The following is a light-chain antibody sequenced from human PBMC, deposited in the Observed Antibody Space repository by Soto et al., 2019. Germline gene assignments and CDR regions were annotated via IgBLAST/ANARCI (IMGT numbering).Light chain of an antibody. CDR2: WAS. CDR3: QQCYGAPLT. V-gene: IGKV4-1*01. Sequence: DIVMTQSPDSLAVSLGERATINCKSSQSVLSSSNNKNYLVWYQQKPGQPPKLLISWASARESGVPDRFSGSGSGTDYTLTISSLQAEDVAVYSCQQCYGAPLTFGGGTKVEIK. J-gene: IGKJ4*01. CDR1: QSVLSSSNNKNY.